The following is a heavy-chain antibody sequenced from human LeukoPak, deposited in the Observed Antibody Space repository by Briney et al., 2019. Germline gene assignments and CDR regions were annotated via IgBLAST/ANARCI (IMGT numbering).Heavy chain of an antibody. CDR1: GYTFTSYG. V-gene: IGHV1-8*03. J-gene: IGHJ4*02. Sequence: ASVKVSCKASGYTFTSYGISWVRQAPGQGLEWMGWMNPNSGNTGYAQKFQGRVTITRNTSISTAYMELSSLRSEDTAVYYCARVVIGLAVDYWGQGTLVTVSS. CDR3: ARVVIGLAVDY. D-gene: IGHD2/OR15-2a*01. CDR2: MNPNSGNT.